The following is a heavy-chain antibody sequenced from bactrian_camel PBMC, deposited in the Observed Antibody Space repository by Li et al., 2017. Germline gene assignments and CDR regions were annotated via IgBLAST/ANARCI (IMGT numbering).Heavy chain of an antibody. V-gene: IGHV3S55*01. J-gene: IGHJ4*01. CDR1: TLTDLC. CDR2: ISKLHLT. D-gene: IGHD3*01. Sequence: HVQLVESGGGSVQTTGSLRLSCAASTLTDLCIAWFRQAPGNGRGGVAYISKLHLTHYEDSVKGRFTIPKDFAKNTLYLQMNSLKPEDTATYYCAADPAEETSGEWCFIRQNYNFGQGTQVTVS.